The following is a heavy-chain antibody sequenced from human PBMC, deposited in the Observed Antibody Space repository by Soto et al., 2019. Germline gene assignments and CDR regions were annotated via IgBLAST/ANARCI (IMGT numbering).Heavy chain of an antibody. CDR2: VYYSGGT. Sequence: SETLSLTCTVFGGSVSSGDYYWSWMRQPPGKGLEWIGYVYYSGGTNYNPSLKSRVTISVDTSKNQFSLKLSSVTAGDTAVYYCARIPVDTYMIYWFDPWGQGTLVTVSS. D-gene: IGHD5-18*01. CDR1: GGSVSSGDYY. CDR3: ARIPVDTYMIYWFDP. J-gene: IGHJ5*02. V-gene: IGHV4-61*08.